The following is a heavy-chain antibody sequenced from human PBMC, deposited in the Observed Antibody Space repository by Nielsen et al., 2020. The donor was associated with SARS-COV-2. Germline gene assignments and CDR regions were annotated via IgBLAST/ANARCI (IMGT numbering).Heavy chain of an antibody. CDR2: IYYSGST. Sequence: SETLFLTCTVSGGSISSYYWSWIRQPPGKGLEWIGYIYYSGSTNYNPSLKSRVTISVDTSKNQFSLKLSSVTAADTAVYYCARDRFGDSWFDPWGQGTLVTVSS. V-gene: IGHV4-59*01. CDR1: GGSISSYY. D-gene: IGHD3-10*01. J-gene: IGHJ5*02. CDR3: ARDRFGDSWFDP.